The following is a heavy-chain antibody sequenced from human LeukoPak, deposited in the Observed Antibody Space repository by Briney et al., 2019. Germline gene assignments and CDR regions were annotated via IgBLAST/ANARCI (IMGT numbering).Heavy chain of an antibody. J-gene: IGHJ5*02. D-gene: IGHD2-2*02. CDR3: ARGDTPDP. CDR1: AFPFSSHG. V-gene: IGHV3-66*01. CDR2: TYSGGST. Sequence: GGTLRLSCAGSAFPFSSHGMNWVRQAPGKGLEWVSVTYSGGSTYYADSVKGRFTISRDNSKNTLYLQMNSLRAEDTAVYYCARGDTPDPWGQGTLVTVSS.